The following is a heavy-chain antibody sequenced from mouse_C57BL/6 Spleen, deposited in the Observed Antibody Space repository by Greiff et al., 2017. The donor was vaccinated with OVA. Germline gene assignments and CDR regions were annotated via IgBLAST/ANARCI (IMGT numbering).Heavy chain of an antibody. CDR1: GFSLSTSGMG. CDR3: ARSPAYYGSSHWYFDV. D-gene: IGHD1-1*01. Sequence: QVTLKVSGPGILQSSQTLSLTCSFSGFSLSTSGMGVSWIRQPSGKGLEWLAHIYWDDDKRSNPSLKSRLTISKDTSRNQVFLKITSVDTADTATYYCARSPAYYGSSHWYFDVWGTGTTVTVSS. J-gene: IGHJ1*03. V-gene: IGHV8-12*01. CDR2: IYWDDDK.